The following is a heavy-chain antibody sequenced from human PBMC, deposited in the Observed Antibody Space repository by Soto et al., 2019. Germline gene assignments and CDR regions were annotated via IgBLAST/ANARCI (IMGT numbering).Heavy chain of an antibody. J-gene: IGHJ4*02. CDR3: TTAIPYYYDSSGRPRYFDY. CDR1: GVTFRNAW. CDR2: IKSKTDGGKL. V-gene: IGHV3-15*07. D-gene: IGHD3-22*01. Sequence: GGSLRLSCAVSGVTFRNAWMNWVRQAPGKGLEWVGRIKSKTDGGKLDYAAHVKGTFTISRDDSKHTLYLQMNSLKTENTAVYYCTTAIPYYYDSSGRPRYFDYWGQGTLVTVSS.